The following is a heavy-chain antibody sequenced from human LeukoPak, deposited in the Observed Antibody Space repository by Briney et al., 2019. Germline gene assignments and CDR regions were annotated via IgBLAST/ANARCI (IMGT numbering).Heavy chain of an antibody. Sequence: ASETLSLTCTVSGGSISSSSYYWGWIRQPPGKGLEWIGSIYYSGSTYYNPSLKSRVTISVDTSKNQFSLKLSSVTAADTAVYFCARTQEAGYSSGRYDSYYYYMDVWGKGTTVTISS. CDR3: ARTQEAGYSSGRYDSYYYYMDV. V-gene: IGHV4-39*07. J-gene: IGHJ6*03. CDR2: IYYSGST. CDR1: GGSISSSSYY. D-gene: IGHD6-19*01.